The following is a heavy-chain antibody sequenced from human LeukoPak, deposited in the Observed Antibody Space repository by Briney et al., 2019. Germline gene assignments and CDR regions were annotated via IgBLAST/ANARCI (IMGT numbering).Heavy chain of an antibody. CDR3: ARQGFYDFHFDT. CDR1: GGSISSSHYY. CDR2: IYYSGST. V-gene: IGHV4-39*01. D-gene: IGHD3-3*01. Sequence: SETLSLTCTVSGGSISSSHYYWGWIRQPPGKGLEWLASIYYSGSTDYNTSLKSRITISADTSKKQFSLKLRSVTAADTAVYYCARQGFYDFHFDTWGQGTLVTVSS. J-gene: IGHJ4*02.